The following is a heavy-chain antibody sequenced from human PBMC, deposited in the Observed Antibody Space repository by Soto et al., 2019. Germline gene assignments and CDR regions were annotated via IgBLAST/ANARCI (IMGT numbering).Heavy chain of an antibody. CDR3: AREYCTNGVCYIDAFDI. Sequence: ASVKVSCKASGYTFTGYYMHWVRQAPGQGLEWMGWINPNSGGTNYAQKFQGWVTMTRDTSISTAYMELSRLRSDDTAVYYCAREYCTNGVCYIDAFDIWGQGTMVT. CDR2: INPNSGGT. CDR1: GYTFTGYY. V-gene: IGHV1-2*04. J-gene: IGHJ3*02. D-gene: IGHD2-8*01.